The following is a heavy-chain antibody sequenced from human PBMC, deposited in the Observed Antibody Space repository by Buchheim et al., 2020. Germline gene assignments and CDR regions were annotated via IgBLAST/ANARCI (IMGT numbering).Heavy chain of an antibody. Sequence: QVQLQQWGAGLLKPSETLSLTCAVYGGSFSGYYWSGIRQPPGKGLEWIGEINHSGSTNYNPSLKSRVTISVDTSKTQFSLKLSSVTAADTAVYYCASTSSYGDYAFDIWGQGT. CDR2: INHSGST. V-gene: IGHV4-34*01. D-gene: IGHD4-17*01. CDR3: ASTSSYGDYAFDI. CDR1: GGSFSGYY. J-gene: IGHJ3*02.